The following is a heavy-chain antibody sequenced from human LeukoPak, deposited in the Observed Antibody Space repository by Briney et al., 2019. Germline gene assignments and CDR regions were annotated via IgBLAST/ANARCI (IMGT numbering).Heavy chain of an antibody. D-gene: IGHD6-6*01. CDR2: IIPIFGTA. CDR3: ARDLGARPGY. J-gene: IGHJ4*02. Sequence: VKVSCKASGXXXXSXXISWVXXAPGQXXXWMGGIIPIFGTANYAQKFQGRVTITADESTSTAYMELSSLRSEDTAVYYCARDLGARPGYWGQGTLVTVSS. V-gene: IGHV1-69*01. CDR1: GXXXXSXX.